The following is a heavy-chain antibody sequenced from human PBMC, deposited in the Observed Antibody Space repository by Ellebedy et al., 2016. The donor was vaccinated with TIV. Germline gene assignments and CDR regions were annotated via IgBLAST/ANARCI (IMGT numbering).Heavy chain of an antibody. CDR3: ARTYADYYLDY. CDR2: IMSILGIT. V-gene: IGHV1-69*02. CDR1: GGTFSNYP. D-gene: IGHD4-17*01. J-gene: IGHJ4*02. Sequence: ASVKVSCKASGGTFSNYPISWVRQAPGQGLEWMGRIMSILGITNYAQKFQGRVTITVDKSTTTAYMEMSSLRSEDTAVYYCARTYADYYLDYWGQGTLVTVSS.